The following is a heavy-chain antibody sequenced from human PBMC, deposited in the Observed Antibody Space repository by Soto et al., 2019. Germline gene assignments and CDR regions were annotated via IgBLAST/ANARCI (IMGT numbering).Heavy chain of an antibody. CDR2: ISGSGGST. CDR3: AKDHVRKYYYDSDDY. CDR1: GFTFSSCA. D-gene: IGHD3-22*01. Sequence: GGSLRLSCAASGFTFSSCAMSWVRQAPGKGLEWVSAISGSGGSTYYADSVKGRFTISRDNSKNTLYLQMNSLRAEDTAVYYCAKDHVRKYYYDSDDYWGQGTRVTVSS. J-gene: IGHJ4*02. V-gene: IGHV3-23*01.